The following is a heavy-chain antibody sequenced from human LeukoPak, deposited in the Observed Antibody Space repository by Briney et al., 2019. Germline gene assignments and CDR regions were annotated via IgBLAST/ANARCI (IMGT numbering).Heavy chain of an antibody. CDR3: ARGRDCSSTSCYSGYYYYGMDV. V-gene: IGHV4-34*01. CDR2: INHSGST. J-gene: IGHJ6*02. D-gene: IGHD2-2*02. Sequence: SETLSLTCAVYGGSFSGYYWSWIRQPPGKGLEWIGEINHSGSTNYNPSLKSRVTISVDTSKNQFSLKLSSVTAADTAVYYCARGRDCSSTSCYSGYYYYGMDVWGQGTTVTVSS. CDR1: GGSFSGYY.